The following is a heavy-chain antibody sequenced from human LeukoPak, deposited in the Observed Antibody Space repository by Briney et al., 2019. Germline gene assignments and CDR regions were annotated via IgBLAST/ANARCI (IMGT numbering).Heavy chain of an antibody. V-gene: IGHV3-23*01. CDR2: ISGSGGST. CDR1: GFTFSSYA. Sequence: PGGSLRLSCAASGFTFSSYAMSWVRQAPGKGLEWVSAISGSGGSTYYADPVKGRFTISRDNSKNTLYLQMNSLRAEDTAVYYCARGKDASGNLLDYWGQGTLVTVSS. CDR3: ARGKDASGNLLDY. D-gene: IGHD3-10*01. J-gene: IGHJ4*02.